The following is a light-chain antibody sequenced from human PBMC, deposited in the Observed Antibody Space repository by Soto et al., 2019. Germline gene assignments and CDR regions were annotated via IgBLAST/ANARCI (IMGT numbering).Light chain of an antibody. CDR2: DAS. V-gene: IGKV3-11*01. CDR1: QSVSSY. J-gene: IGKJ4*01. CDR3: QQRSNWPLT. Sequence: EIVLTQSPATLSLSPGERATLSCRASQSVSSYSAWYQQKPGQAHRLLIYDASNRATGIPARFSGSGSGTDFTLTISSLEPEDFAVYYCQQRSNWPLTFGGGTKVEIK.